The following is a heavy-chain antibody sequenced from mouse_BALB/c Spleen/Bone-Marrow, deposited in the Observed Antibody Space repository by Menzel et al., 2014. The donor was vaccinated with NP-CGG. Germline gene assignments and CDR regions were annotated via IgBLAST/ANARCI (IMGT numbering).Heavy chain of an antibody. D-gene: IGHD1-1*01. CDR2: IYPGDGDT. CDR3: AREGYYYGYAMDY. Sequence: QVQLQQSGAELARPGASVKLSCKASGYTFTSYWIQWVKQRPGQGLEWIGAIYPGDGDTRYTQKFKGKATLTADESSSTAYMQLNSLASEDSAVYYCAREGYYYGYAMDYWGQGTSVTVSS. J-gene: IGHJ4*01. V-gene: IGHV1-87*01. CDR1: GYTFTSYW.